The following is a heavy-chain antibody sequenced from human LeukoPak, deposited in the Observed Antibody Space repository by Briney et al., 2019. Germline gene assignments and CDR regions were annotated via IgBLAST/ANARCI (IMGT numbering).Heavy chain of an antibody. Sequence: GGSLRLSCAASGFTFSSYWMSWVRQAPGKGLEWVSAISGSGGSTYYADSVKGRFTISRDNSKNTLYLQMNSLRAEDTAVYYCAKDQRIVVVPAAMWDWGQGTLVTVSS. CDR2: ISGSGGST. D-gene: IGHD2-2*01. V-gene: IGHV3-23*01. CDR3: AKDQRIVVVPAAMWD. CDR1: GFTFSSYW. J-gene: IGHJ4*02.